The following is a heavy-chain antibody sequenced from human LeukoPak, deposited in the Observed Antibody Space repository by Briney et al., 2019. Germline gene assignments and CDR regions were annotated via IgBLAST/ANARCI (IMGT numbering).Heavy chain of an antibody. V-gene: IGHV4-34*01. Sequence: SGTLSLTCAVYGVSFSGYYWSWIRQPPGKGLEWIGEINHSGSTNYNPSLKSRVTISVDTSKHQFSLQLSSVTAADTAVYYCARERDDTVTTIDYWGQGTLVSVSS. CDR2: INHSGST. CDR1: GVSFSGYY. CDR3: ARERDDTVTTIDY. J-gene: IGHJ4*02. D-gene: IGHD4-17*01.